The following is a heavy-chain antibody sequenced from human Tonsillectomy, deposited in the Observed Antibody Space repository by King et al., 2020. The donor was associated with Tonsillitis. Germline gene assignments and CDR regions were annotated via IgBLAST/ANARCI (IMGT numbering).Heavy chain of an antibody. D-gene: IGHD3-3*01. V-gene: IGHV3-33*01. CDR2: IWYDGSNK. J-gene: IGHJ3*02. CDR3: ARTRTAYYDFWSGYSHDAFDI. CDR1: GFTFSSYG. Sequence: VQLVESGGGVVQPGRSLRLSCAASGFTFSSYGMHWVRQAPGKGLEWVAVIWYDGSNKYYADSVKGVFTISRDNSKNTVYLQMNSLRAEDTAVCYCARTRTAYYDFWSGYSHDAFDIWGQGTMVAVSS.